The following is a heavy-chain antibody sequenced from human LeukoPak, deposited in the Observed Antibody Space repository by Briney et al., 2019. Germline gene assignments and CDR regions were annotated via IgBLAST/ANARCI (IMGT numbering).Heavy chain of an antibody. CDR2: IRYDGSNK. D-gene: IGHD3-3*01. J-gene: IGHJ4*02. Sequence: GGSLRLSCAASGFTFSSYGMHWVRQAPGKGLEWVAFIRYDGSNKYYADSVKGRFTISRDNSKNTLYLQMNSLRAEDTAVYYCAKDLFRNYDFWSGYYIDYWGQGTLVTVSS. CDR3: AKDLFRNYDFWSGYYIDY. V-gene: IGHV3-30*02. CDR1: GFTFSSYG.